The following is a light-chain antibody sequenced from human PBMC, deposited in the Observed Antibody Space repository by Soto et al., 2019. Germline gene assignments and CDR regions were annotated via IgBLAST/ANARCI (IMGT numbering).Light chain of an antibody. Sequence: MTQSPSSLSASVGDRVTITCRASQSITSYLNWYQQKPGQAPRLLIYGASTRIATIPARFSGNGSGTDFTLTISCLQSEDFAVYYCQQYNNWPPWTFGQGTKVDIK. J-gene: IGKJ1*01. CDR3: QQYNNWPPWT. CDR2: GAS. V-gene: IGKV3-15*01. CDR1: QSITSY.